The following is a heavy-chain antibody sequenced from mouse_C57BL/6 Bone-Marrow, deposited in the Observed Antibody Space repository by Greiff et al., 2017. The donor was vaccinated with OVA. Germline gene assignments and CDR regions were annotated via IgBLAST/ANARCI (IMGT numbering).Heavy chain of an antibody. J-gene: IGHJ1*03. CDR2: IYPRSGNT. CDR3: ARRGITTVVAWYFDV. D-gene: IGHD1-1*01. V-gene: IGHV1-81*01. Sequence: QVQLKESGAELARPGASVKLSCKASGYTFTSYGISWVKQRTGQGLEWIGEIYPRSGNTYYNEKFKGKATLTADKSSSTAYMELRSLTSEDSAVYFCARRGITTVVAWYFDVWGTGTTVTVSS. CDR1: GYTFTSYG.